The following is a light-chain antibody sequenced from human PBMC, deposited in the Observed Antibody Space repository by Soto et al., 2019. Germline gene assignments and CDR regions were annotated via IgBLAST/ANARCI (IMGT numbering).Light chain of an antibody. J-gene: IGLJ1*01. V-gene: IGLV2-14*01. Sequence: QSVLTQPASVSGSPGQSITISCTGTSSDVGGYNYVSWYQHHPGKAPKLMIYEVSNRPSGVSYRFSGSKSGNTASLTISGLLAEDEADYYCNSYTGSGIFFGTGTKSPS. CDR3: NSYTGSGIF. CDR2: EVS. CDR1: SSDVGGYNY.